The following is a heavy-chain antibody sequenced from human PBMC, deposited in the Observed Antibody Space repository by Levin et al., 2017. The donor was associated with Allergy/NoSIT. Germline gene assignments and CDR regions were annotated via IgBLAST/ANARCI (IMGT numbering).Heavy chain of an antibody. D-gene: IGHD3-16*01. CDR2: IYYSGST. Sequence: GSLRLSCTVSGGSISSYYWSWIRQPPGKGLEWIGYIYYSGSTNYNPSLKSRVTISVDTSKNQFSLKLSSVTAADTAVYYCVGGSRPLDWFDPWGQGTLVTVSS. V-gene: IGHV4-59*01. CDR1: GGSISSYY. CDR3: VGGSRPLDWFDP. J-gene: IGHJ5*02.